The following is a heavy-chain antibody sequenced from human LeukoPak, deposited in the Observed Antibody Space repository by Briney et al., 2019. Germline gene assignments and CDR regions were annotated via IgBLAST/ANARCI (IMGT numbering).Heavy chain of an antibody. CDR3: AKCRYCSGGSCYPTLTCDY. CDR2: ISGSGGST. D-gene: IGHD2-15*01. CDR1: GFTFSSYE. Sequence: GGSLRLSCAASGFTFSSYEMNWVRQAPGKGLEWVSAISGSGGSTYYADSVKGRFTTSRDNSKNTLYLQMNSLRAEDTAVYYCAKCRYCSGGSCYPTLTCDYWGQGTLVTVSS. J-gene: IGHJ4*02. V-gene: IGHV3-23*01.